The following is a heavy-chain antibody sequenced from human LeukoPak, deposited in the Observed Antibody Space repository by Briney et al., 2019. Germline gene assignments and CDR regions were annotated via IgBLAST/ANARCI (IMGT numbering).Heavy chain of an antibody. CDR2: MNPNSGNT. J-gene: IGHJ4*02. CDR1: GYTFTSYD. CDR3: ARGRRDSRQFDY. D-gene: IGHD3-10*01. V-gene: IGHV1-8*01. Sequence: ASVKVSCKASGYTFTSYDINWVRQATGQGLEWMGWMNPNSGNTGKAQKFQGRVTMTRNTSISTAYMELSSLRSEDTAVHYCARGRRDSRQFDYWGQGTLVTVSS.